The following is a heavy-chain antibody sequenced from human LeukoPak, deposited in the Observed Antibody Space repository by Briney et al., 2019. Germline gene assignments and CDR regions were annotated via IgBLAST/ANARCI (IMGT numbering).Heavy chain of an antibody. D-gene: IGHD6-19*01. CDR3: ARDLSEGSSGWYPIFDY. V-gene: IGHV4-4*07. CDR2: IYTSGST. CDR1: GGSISSYY. Sequence: SETLSLTCTVSGGSISSYYWSWIRQPAGKGLEWIGRIYTSGSTNYNPSLKSRVTMSVDTSKNQFSLKLSSVTAADTAVYYCARDLSEGSSGWYPIFDYWGQGTLATVSS. J-gene: IGHJ4*02.